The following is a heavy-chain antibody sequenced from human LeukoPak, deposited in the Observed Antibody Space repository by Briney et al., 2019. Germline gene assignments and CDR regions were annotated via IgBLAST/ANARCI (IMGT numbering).Heavy chain of an antibody. CDR1: GYSISSGYY. Sequence: SETLSLTCAVSGYSISSGYYWSWIRQPPGKGLEWIGYIYYSGSTNYNPSLKSRVTISVDTSKNQFSLKLTSVTAADTAVYYCARDKRYYYDSSGYYFDSWGQGLLVTVSS. CDR3: ARDKRYYYDSSGYYFDS. V-gene: IGHV4-61*01. CDR2: IYYSGST. J-gene: IGHJ4*02. D-gene: IGHD3-22*01.